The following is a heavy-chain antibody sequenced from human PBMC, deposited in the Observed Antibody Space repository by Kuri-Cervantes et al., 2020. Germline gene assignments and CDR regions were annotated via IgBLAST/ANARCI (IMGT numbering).Heavy chain of an antibody. D-gene: IGHD3-10*01. J-gene: IGHJ4*02. CDR2: IYSGGST. CDR3: ARSKLLWFGTFDY. V-gene: IGHV3-53*05. Sequence: GESLKISCAASGFTVSSNYMSWVRQAPGKGLEWASVIYSGGSTYYADSVKGRLTISRDNSKNKLYLQMNSLRAEDTAVYYCARSKLLWFGTFDYWGQGTLVTVSS. CDR1: GFTVSSNY.